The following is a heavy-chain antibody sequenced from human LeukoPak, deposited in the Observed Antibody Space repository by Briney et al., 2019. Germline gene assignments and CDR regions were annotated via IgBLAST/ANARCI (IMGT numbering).Heavy chain of an antibody. CDR1: GYTFTGYY. D-gene: IGHD6-13*01. CDR3: ASEKGIAAAGTYLDP. V-gene: IGHV1-2*02. J-gene: IGHJ5*02. Sequence: ASVKVSCKASGYTFTGYYMHWVRQAPGQGLEWMGWINPNSGGTNYAQKFLGRVTMTRDTSISTAYMELSRLRSDDTAVYYCASEKGIAAAGTYLDPWGQGTLVTVSS. CDR2: INPNSGGT.